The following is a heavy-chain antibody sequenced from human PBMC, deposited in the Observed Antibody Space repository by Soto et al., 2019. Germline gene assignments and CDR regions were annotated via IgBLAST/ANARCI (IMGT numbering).Heavy chain of an antibody. CDR2: IIPIFGTA. V-gene: IGHV1-69*01. D-gene: IGHD3-22*01. J-gene: IGHJ4*02. CDR1: GGTLSSYA. Sequence: QVQLVQSGAEVKKPGSSVKVSCKASGGTLSSYAISWVRQAPGQGLEWMGGIIPIFGTANYAQKFQGRVTITADESTSTAYMELSSLRSEDTAVYYCARGYYYYDSSGYQFDYWGQGTLVTVSS. CDR3: ARGYYYYDSSGYQFDY.